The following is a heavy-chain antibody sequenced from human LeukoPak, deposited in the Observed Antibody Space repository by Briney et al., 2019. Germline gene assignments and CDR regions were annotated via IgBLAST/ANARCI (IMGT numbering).Heavy chain of an antibody. J-gene: IGHJ4*02. D-gene: IGHD6-6*01. CDR3: ARLDEYSSSSDFDY. CDR2: ISGSGSTT. CDR1: GFTFSSFA. Sequence: GGSLRLSCAASGFTFSSFAMGWVRQAPGKGLEWVSAISGSGSTTYYADSVKGRFTISRDNSKNTLYLQMNTLRVEDTAVYYCARLDEYSSSSDFDYWGQGTLVTVSS. V-gene: IGHV3-23*01.